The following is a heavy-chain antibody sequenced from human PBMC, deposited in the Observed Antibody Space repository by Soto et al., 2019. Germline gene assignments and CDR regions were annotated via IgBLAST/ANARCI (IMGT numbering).Heavy chain of an antibody. CDR2: INPNSGGT. CDR1: GYTFTGYY. J-gene: IGHJ6*02. V-gene: IGHV1-2*02. D-gene: IGHD6-19*01. CDR3: ARGRDSSGWQGYYYGMDI. Sequence: ASVKVSCKASGYTFTGYYMHWVRQAPGQGLEWMGWINPNSGGTNYAQKFQGRVTMTRDTSISTAYMELSRLRSDDTAVYYCARGRDSSGWQGYYYGMDIWGQGTTVTVSS.